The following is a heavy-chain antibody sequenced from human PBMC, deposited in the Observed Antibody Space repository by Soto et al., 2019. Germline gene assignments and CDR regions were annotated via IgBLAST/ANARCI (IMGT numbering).Heavy chain of an antibody. V-gene: IGHV4-59*01. CDR1: GGSIRDYF. D-gene: IGHD1-7*01. CDR2: ISSSGTV. J-gene: IGHJ6*02. Sequence: KPSETLSLTCSVSGGSIRDYFWTWIRQSPGRGLEWIGYISSSGTVKYNSSLKSRVTISLDRSRNQFPLKLSSVTAADTAVYFCARDRKLELPGNYYYYGMDVWDQGTTVTVS. CDR3: ARDRKLELPGNYYYYGMDV.